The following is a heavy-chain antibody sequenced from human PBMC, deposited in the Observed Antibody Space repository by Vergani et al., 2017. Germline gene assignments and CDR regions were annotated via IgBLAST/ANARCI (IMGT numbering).Heavy chain of an antibody. CDR3: ARDGGSSWPYYYYYMDV. CDR1: GYTFTGYY. V-gene: IGHV1-2*02. D-gene: IGHD6-13*01. Sequence: QVQLVQSGAEVKKPGASVKVSCKASGYTFTGYYMHWVRQAPGQGLEWMGWINPNSGGTNYAQKFQGRVTMSRDTSISTAYMELSRLRSDDTAVYYCARDGGSSWPYYYYYMDVWGKGTTVTVSS. J-gene: IGHJ6*03. CDR2: INPNSGGT.